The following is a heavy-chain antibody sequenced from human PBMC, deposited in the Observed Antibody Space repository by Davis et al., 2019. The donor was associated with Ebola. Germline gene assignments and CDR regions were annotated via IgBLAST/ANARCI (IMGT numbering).Heavy chain of an antibody. J-gene: IGHJ4*02. CDR1: GFTFSSYG. V-gene: IGHV3-30*12. D-gene: IGHD2-15*01. Sequence: PGGSLRLSCAASGFTFSSYGMHWVRQAPGKGLEWVAVISYDGSNKYYADSVKGRFTISRDNSKNTLYLQMNSLRAEDTAVYYCARVESGGSPDYWGQGTLVTVSS. CDR3: ARVESGGSPDY. CDR2: ISYDGSNK.